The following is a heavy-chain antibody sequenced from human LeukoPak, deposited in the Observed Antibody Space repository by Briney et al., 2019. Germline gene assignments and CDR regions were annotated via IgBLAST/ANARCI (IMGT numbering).Heavy chain of an antibody. J-gene: IGHJ4*02. CDR3: ARDLRVVITGSFDS. D-gene: IGHD3-22*01. Sequence: GGSLRLSCAASGFSFDDYGLTWVRHAPGKGLEWVSGINWNGDSTDYADSVKGRFTISRDNAKNSLYLQMNSLRAEDTALYYCARDLRVVITGSFDSWGQGTLVTVSS. CDR2: INWNGDST. V-gene: IGHV3-20*04. CDR1: GFSFDDYG.